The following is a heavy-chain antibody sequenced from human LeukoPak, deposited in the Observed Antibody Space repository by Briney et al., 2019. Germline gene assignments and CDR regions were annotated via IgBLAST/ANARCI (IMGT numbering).Heavy chain of an antibody. V-gene: IGHV4-4*02. CDR1: GGSISSSNW. CDR3: ARVLRWNYLITYYYYYMDV. D-gene: IGHD1-7*01. J-gene: IGHJ6*03. Sequence: PSETLSLTCAVSGGSISSSNWWSWVRQPPGKGLEWIGEIYHSGSTNYNPSLKSRVTISVDKSKNQFSLKLSSVTAADTAVYYCARVLRWNYLITYYYYYMDVWGKGTTVTVSS. CDR2: IYHSGST.